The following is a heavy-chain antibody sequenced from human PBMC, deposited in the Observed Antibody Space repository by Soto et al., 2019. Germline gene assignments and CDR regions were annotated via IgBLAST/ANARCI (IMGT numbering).Heavy chain of an antibody. J-gene: IGHJ6*02. D-gene: IGHD2-2*01. CDR3: AGSVECSSTSCYVLLFNYYGMDV. CDR2: ISYDGSNK. CDR1: GFTFSSYA. V-gene: IGHV3-30-3*01. Sequence: LRLSCAASGFTFSSYAMHWVRQAPGKGLEWVAVISYDGSNKYYADSVKGRFTISRDNSKNTLYLQMNSLRAEDTAVYYCAGSVECSSTSCYVLLFNYYGMDVWGQGTTVTVSS.